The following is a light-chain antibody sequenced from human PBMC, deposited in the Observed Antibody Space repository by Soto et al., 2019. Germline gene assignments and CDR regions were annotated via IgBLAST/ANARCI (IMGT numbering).Light chain of an antibody. CDR1: QGISSY. J-gene: IGKJ1*01. V-gene: IGKV1-9*01. CDR3: PHLNSYHWT. Sequence: IQLTQSPSSLSASVGDRVTITCRASQGISSYLAWYQQKPWKAPKLLIYAASTLQSGVPSRFSGSGSGTDFTLTISSLQPEDFATYYCPHLNSYHWTFGQGTKVEIK. CDR2: AAS.